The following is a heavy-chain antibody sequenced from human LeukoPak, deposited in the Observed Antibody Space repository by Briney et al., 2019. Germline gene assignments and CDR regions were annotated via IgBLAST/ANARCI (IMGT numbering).Heavy chain of an antibody. V-gene: IGHV1-69*13. CDR1: GGTFSTNA. CDR2: IIPIFGTA. J-gene: IGHJ4*02. D-gene: IGHD7-27*01. Sequence: SVKVSCKASGGTFSTNAISWVRQAPGQGLEWMGGIIPIFGTADYAQKFRGRVTITADESTSTAYMELGSLRSEDTAVYYCARGGLGTHCFDYWGQGTLVTVSS. CDR3: ARGGLGTHCFDY.